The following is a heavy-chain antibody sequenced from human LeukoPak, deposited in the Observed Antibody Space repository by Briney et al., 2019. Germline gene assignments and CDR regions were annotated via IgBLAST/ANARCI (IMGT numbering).Heavy chain of an antibody. CDR2: IYYSGST. Sequence: SETLSLTCTVSGGSIGSSSYYWGWIRQPPGKGLEWIGSIYYSGSTYYNPSLKSRVTISVDTSKNQFSLKLSSVTAADTAVYYCARPFSFWSGSDYYHYGMDVWGQGTTVTVSS. D-gene: IGHD3-3*01. V-gene: IGHV4-39*01. CDR1: GGSIGSSSYY. J-gene: IGHJ6*02. CDR3: ARPFSFWSGSDYYHYGMDV.